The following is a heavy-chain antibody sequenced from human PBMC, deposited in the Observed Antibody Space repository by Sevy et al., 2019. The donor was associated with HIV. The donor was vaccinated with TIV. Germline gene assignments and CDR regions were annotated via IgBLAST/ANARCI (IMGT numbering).Heavy chain of an antibody. V-gene: IGHV1-2*06. J-gene: IGHJ6*02. Sequence: ASVKVSCKASGYTFTGYYMHWVRQAPGQGLEWMGRINPNSGGTNYAQKFQGRVTMTRDTSISTAYMELSRLRSDDTAVYYCARDYRPGRGSYSTAPKYYYYYGMDVWGQGTTVTVSS. CDR2: INPNSGGT. D-gene: IGHD1-26*01. CDR3: ARDYRPGRGSYSTAPKYYYYYGMDV. CDR1: GYTFTGYY.